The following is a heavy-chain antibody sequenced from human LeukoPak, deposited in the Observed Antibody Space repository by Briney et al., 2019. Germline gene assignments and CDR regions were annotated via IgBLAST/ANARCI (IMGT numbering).Heavy chain of an antibody. CDR3: ARGRGFLEWFRWFDP. D-gene: IGHD3-3*01. CDR1: GGSFSGYY. Sequence: PSETLSLTCAVYGGSFSGYYWSWIRQPPGKGLEWIGEINHSGSTNYNPSLKSRVTISVDTSKNQFSLKLSSVTAADTAVYYCARGRGFLEWFRWFDPWGQGTLVTVSS. J-gene: IGHJ5*02. CDR2: INHSGST. V-gene: IGHV4-34*01.